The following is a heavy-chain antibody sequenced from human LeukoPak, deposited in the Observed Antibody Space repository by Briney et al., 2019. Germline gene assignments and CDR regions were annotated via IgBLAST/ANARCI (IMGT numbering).Heavy chain of an antibody. CDR3: TTGINYGGGY. CDR2: IKSANDGGTI. D-gene: IGHD3-16*01. J-gene: IGHJ4*02. Sequence: GGSLRLSCSASGFTFTNTWMNWVRQSPGEGLEWVARIKSANDGGTIDYAAPVGGRFAISRDDSKSTLYLQMNSLKIEDSAVYYCTTGINYGGGYWGQGTLVTVSS. CDR1: GFTFTNTW. V-gene: IGHV3-15*07.